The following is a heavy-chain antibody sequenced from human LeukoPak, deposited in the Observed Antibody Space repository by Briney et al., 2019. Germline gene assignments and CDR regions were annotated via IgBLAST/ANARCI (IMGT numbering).Heavy chain of an antibody. D-gene: IGHD2-21*02. Sequence: GGSLRRSGAAAGFTFSSYAMSWLRHAPGNELEWVSAISGSGGSTYYADSVKVRFTISRDNSKNTLYLQMNSLRGEGRAVYYCATPNCGGDCTKYYFEYWGQGTLVTVSS. CDR3: ATPNCGGDCTKYYFEY. CDR1: GFTFSSYA. J-gene: IGHJ4*02. V-gene: IGHV3-23*01. CDR2: ISGSGGST.